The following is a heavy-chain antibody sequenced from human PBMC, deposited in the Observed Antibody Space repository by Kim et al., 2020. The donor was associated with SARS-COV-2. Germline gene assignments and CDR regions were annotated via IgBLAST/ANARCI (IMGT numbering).Heavy chain of an antibody. CDR2: ISAYNGNT. V-gene: IGHV1-18*01. CDR3: ARDQGSGYSGYDRHYYYYGMDV. J-gene: IGHJ6*02. CDR1: GYTFTSYG. Sequence: ASVKVSCKASGYTFTSYGISWVRQAPGQGLEWMGWISAYNGNTNYAQKLQGRVTMTTDTSTSTAYMELRSLRSDDTAVYYCARDQGSGYSGYDRHYYYYGMDVCGQGTTVTVSS. D-gene: IGHD5-12*01.